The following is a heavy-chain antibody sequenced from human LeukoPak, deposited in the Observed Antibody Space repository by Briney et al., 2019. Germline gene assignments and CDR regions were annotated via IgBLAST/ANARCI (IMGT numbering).Heavy chain of an antibody. CDR2: ISSSSTI. V-gene: IGHV3-48*04. CDR3: ARDAPDYCGGDCDAAFDI. J-gene: IGHJ3*02. Sequence: GGSLRLSCAASGFTFSSYSMNWVRQAPGKGLEWVSYISSSSTIYYADSVKGRFTISRDNAKNSLYLQMNSLRAEDTAVYYCARDAPDYCGGDCDAAFDIWGQGTMVTVSS. D-gene: IGHD2-21*02. CDR1: GFTFSSYS.